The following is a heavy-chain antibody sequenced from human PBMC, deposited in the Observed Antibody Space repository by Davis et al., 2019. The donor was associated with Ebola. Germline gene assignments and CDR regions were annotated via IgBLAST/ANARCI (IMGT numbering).Heavy chain of an antibody. CDR1: RYTFNRHA. D-gene: IGHD6-13*01. CDR3: AGDSASRVGYSWYGW. CDR2: INADNGNT. V-gene: IGHV1-3*01. Sequence: ASVPVSCKASRYTFNRHAMLWLRHAPGHRLEWMGWINADNGNTKDSQKFQGRVTSTRDKSASTAYMELSSLRAEDTAVDYCAGDSASRVGYSWYGWWGQGTLVTVSS. J-gene: IGHJ4*02.